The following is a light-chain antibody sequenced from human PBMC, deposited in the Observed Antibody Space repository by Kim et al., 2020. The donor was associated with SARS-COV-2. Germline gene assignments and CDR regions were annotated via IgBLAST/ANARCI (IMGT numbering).Light chain of an antibody. Sequence: SPGEGATPSCRASQSVASELAWYQQKSGQPPRLLIYGASIRATGVPARFRGSGSGTEFTLTISNLQSEDFGLYYCQQYKNWPPWTFGQGTKVDIK. J-gene: IGKJ1*01. V-gene: IGKV3-15*01. CDR3: QQYKNWPPWT. CDR1: QSVASE. CDR2: GAS.